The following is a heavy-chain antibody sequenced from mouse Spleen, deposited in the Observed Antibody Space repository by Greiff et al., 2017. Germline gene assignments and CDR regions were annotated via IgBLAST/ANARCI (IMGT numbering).Heavy chain of an antibody. J-gene: IGHJ3*01. Sequence: QVQLQQSGAELARPGASVKLSCKASGYTFTSYWMQWVKQRPGQGLEWIGAIYPGDGDTRYTQKFKGKATLTADKSSSTAYMQLSSLASEDSAVYYCARENDPGVSYWGQGTLVTVSA. CDR2: IYPGDGDT. V-gene: IGHV1-87*01. CDR3: ARENDPGVSY. CDR1: GYTFTSYW.